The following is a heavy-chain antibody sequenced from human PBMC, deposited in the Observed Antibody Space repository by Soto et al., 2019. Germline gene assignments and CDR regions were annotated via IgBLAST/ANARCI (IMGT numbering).Heavy chain of an antibody. CDR3: AKDTIAARHYCYGMDV. CDR2: ISGSGGST. CDR1: GFTFSSYA. J-gene: IGHJ6*02. Sequence: EVQLLESGGGLVQPGGSLRLSCAASGFTFSSYAMSWVRQAPGKGLEWVSAISGSGGSTYYADSVKGRFTISRDNSKNTLYLQMNSLRAEDTAVYYCAKDTIAARHYCYGMDVWGQGTTVTVSS. D-gene: IGHD6-25*01. V-gene: IGHV3-23*01.